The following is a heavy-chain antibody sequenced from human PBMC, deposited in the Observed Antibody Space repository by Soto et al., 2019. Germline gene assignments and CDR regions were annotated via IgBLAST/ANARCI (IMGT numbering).Heavy chain of an antibody. CDR2: ISGGGRPI. CDR1: GSTFSTFS. CDR3: ARDLGWAFDS. V-gene: IGHV3-48*02. J-gene: IGHJ4*02. D-gene: IGHD6-19*01. Sequence: EVQLVESGGGSVQPGGSLRLSCAASGSTFSTFSMNWVRQAPGRGLEWISYISGGGRPISYADSVKGRFTISRDNAKNSLYLQMDSLTDEDTAVYYCARDLGWAFDSWGQGTLVNVSS.